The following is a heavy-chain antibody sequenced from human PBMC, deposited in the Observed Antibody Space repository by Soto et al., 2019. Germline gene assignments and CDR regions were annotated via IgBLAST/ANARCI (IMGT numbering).Heavy chain of an antibody. CDR1: GGSISSSSYY. D-gene: IGHD2-2*01. V-gene: IGHV4-39*01. CDR3: ARACSSNSCYDVFDY. J-gene: IGHJ4*02. CDR2: IYYSGST. Sequence: SETLSLTCTVSGGSISSSSYYWGWIRQPPGKGLEWIGSIYYSGSTYYNPSLKSRVTISVDTSKNQFSLKLSSVTAADTAVYYCARACSSNSCYDVFDYWGQGTLVTVAA.